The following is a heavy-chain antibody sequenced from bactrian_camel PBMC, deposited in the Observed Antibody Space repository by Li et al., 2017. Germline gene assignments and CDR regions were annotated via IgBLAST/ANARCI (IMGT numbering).Heavy chain of an antibody. D-gene: IGHD3*01. CDR1: GHTYSSNC. Sequence: HVQLVESGGGSVQPGGSLRLSCGASGHTYSSNCMGWFRQAPGKGREVVATLDSDGTTKYADSVKGRFLISKDNAKDTLYLQMNSLKIEDTAVYYCALGSSRQATMTARGKGTQVTVS. CDR2: LDSDGTT. V-gene: IGHV3S53*01. J-gene: IGHJ4*01.